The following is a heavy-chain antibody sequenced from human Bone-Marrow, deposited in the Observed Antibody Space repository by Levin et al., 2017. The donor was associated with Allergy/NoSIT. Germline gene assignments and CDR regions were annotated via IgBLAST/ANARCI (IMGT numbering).Heavy chain of an antibody. CDR1: GYTFTSYA. D-gene: IGHD3-3*01. J-gene: IGHJ5*02. Sequence: ASVKVSCKASGYTFTSYAMHWVRQAPGQRLEWMGWINAGNGNTKYSQKFQGRVTITRDTSASTAYMELSSLRSEDTAVYYCARGSCDFWRSYYLGSGFDPWGQGTLVTVSS. CDR2: INAGNGNT. CDR3: ARGSCDFWRSYYLGSGFDP. V-gene: IGHV1-3*01.